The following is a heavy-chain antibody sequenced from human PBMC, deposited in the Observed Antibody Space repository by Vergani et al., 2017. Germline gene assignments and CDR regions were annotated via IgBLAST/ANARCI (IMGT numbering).Heavy chain of an antibody. CDR2: INYVGRT. CDR3: ARGSRAAGDRGPDA. D-gene: IGHD6-13*01. V-gene: IGHV4-39*02. Sequence: QLQLQESGPGLVKPSETLSLICTVSGGSINPSSSFWGWIRQSPGKGLEWIGSINYVGRTYYIPSLQSRATLFVDTSKNQFSLTLSSVNATDTAVYYCARGSRAAGDRGPDAWGQGTRVTGSS. CDR1: GGSINPSSSF. J-gene: IGHJ5*02.